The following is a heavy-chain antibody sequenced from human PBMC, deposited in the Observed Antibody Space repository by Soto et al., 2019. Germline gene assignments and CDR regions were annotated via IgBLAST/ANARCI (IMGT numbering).Heavy chain of an antibody. CDR3: ARSLQGPFDY. CDR2: IYYSGST. D-gene: IGHD4-4*01. Sequence: SETLSLTCTVSGGYISSGGYYWGWIRQHPGKGLEWIGYIYYSGSTYYNPSLKSRVTISVDTSKNQFSLKLSSVTAADTAVYYCARSLQGPFDYWGQGTLVTVSS. CDR1: GGYISSGGYY. J-gene: IGHJ4*02. V-gene: IGHV4-31*03.